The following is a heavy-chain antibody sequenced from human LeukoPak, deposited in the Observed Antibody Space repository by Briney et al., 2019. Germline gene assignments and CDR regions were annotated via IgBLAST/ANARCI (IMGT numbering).Heavy chain of an antibody. CDR2: IIPIFGTA. J-gene: IGHJ6*02. V-gene: IGHV1-69*13. D-gene: IGHD2-2*01. CDR1: GGTFSSYA. Sequence: GASVKVSCKASGGTFSSYAISWVRQAPGQGLEWMGGIIPIFGTANYAQKFQGRVTITADESTSTAYMELSSLRSEDTAVYYCASTVNIVVVPAAIKNYYYGMDVWGQGTTVTDSS. CDR3: ASTVNIVVVPAAIKNYYYGMDV.